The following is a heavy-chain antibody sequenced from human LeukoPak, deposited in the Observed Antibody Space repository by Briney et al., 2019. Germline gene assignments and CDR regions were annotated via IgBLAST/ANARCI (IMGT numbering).Heavy chain of an antibody. CDR3: AMNRGAMGYYDSSGYYWPQNYYGMDV. D-gene: IGHD3-22*01. CDR2: INAYNGNT. J-gene: IGHJ6*02. CDR1: GYTFTSYG. Sequence: RASVKVSCKASGYTFTSYGISWVRQAPGQGLEWMGWINAYNGNTNHAQKLQGRVTMTTDTSTSTAYMELRSLRSDDTAVYYCAMNRGAMGYYDSSGYYWPQNYYGMDVWGQGTTVTVSS. V-gene: IGHV1-18*01.